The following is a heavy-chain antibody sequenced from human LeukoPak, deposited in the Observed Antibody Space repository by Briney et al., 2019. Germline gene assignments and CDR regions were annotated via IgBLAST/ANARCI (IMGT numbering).Heavy chain of an antibody. J-gene: IGHJ2*01. CDR3: ATSTGGYVYWYFDL. CDR1: GGSINNYY. Sequence: SETLSLTRSVSGGSINNYYWTWIRESPGKGLEWFGYIYYSGTTHYNSSLKSRVTISVVSSNNQFSLSLSSVTAADTAVYYCATSTGGYVYWYFDLWGRGTLVTVSS. V-gene: IGHV4-59*01. D-gene: IGHD5-12*01. CDR2: IYYSGTT.